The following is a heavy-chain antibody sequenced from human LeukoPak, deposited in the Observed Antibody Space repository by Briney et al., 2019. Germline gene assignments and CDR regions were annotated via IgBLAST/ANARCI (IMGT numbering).Heavy chain of an antibody. CDR2: IYYSGST. J-gene: IGHJ4*02. D-gene: IGHD3-22*01. V-gene: IGHV4-59*12. CDR3: AREVAYYYDSSGYRAPKTAQRRKRYFDY. CDR1: GGSISSYY. Sequence: PSETLSLTCTVSGGSISSYYWSWIRQPPGKGLEWIGYIYYSGSTSYNPSLKSRVTISVDTSKNQFSLKLSSVTAADTAVYYCAREVAYYYDSSGYRAPKTAQRRKRYFDYWGQGTLVTVSS.